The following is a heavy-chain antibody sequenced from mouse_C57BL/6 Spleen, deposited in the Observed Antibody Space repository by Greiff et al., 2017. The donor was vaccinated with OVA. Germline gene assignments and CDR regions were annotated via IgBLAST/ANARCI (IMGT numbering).Heavy chain of an antibody. Sequence: QVQLQQPGAELVKPGASVKLSCKASGYTFTSYWMHWVKQRPGQGLEWIGMIHPNSGSTNYNEKFKSKATLTVDKSSSTAYMQLSSLTSEDYAVYYCARDRDYDPWFAYWGQGTLVTVSA. D-gene: IGHD2-4*01. V-gene: IGHV1-64*01. CDR3: ARDRDYDPWFAY. CDR1: GYTFTSYW. CDR2: IHPNSGST. J-gene: IGHJ3*01.